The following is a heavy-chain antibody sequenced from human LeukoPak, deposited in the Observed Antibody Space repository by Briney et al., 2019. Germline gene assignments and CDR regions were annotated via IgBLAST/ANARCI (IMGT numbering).Heavy chain of an antibody. CDR2: ISSSGRSI. J-gene: IGHJ6*04. D-gene: IGHD3-10*01. CDR3: ATRVRISGVGYLDV. Sequence: GGSLRLSCAASGFTFSNYNMNWLRQAPGKGLERVSHISSSGRSIYYADSVRGRFTTSRDNVWNSLYLQMNSLRAEDTAVYYSATRVRISGVGYLDVWGRGTTDTVSP. CDR1: GFTFSNYN. V-gene: IGHV3-48*01.